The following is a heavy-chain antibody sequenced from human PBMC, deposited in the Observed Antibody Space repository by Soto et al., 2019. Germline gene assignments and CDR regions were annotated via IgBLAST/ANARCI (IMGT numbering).Heavy chain of an antibody. CDR2: IIPIFGTA. V-gene: IGHV1-69*13. CDR3: ARHLPAAGYYYGMDV. Sequence: PSVKVSCKASGGTFSSYAISWVRQAPGQGLEWMGGIIPIFGTANYAQKFQGRVTITADESTSTAYMELSSLRSEDTAVYYCARHLPAAGYYYGMDVWGQGTTVTVSS. D-gene: IGHD2-2*01. CDR1: GGTFSSYA. J-gene: IGHJ6*02.